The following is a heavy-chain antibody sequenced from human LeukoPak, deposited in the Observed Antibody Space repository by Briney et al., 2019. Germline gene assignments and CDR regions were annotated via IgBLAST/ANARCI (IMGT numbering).Heavy chain of an antibody. Sequence: PSETLSLTCTASGASISGYYWSWIRQPPGKELEWIGYFYTSGSAHYNPSLRSRVTMSVDTSKNQFSLKLSSVTAADTAVYYCARGYYDFWSGYYAYYYYYMDVWGKGTTVTVSS. J-gene: IGHJ6*03. CDR2: FYTSGSA. D-gene: IGHD3-3*01. V-gene: IGHV4-4*09. CDR3: ARGYYDFWSGYYAYYYYYMDV. CDR1: GASISGYY.